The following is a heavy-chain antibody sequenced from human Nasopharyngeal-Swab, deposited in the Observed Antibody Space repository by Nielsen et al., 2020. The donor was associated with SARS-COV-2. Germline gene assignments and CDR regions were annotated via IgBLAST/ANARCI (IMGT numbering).Heavy chain of an antibody. CDR3: ARGRGYFDWLLSPFYMDV. V-gene: IGHV4-34*01. Sequence: WIRQPPGKGLEWIGEINHSGSANYNPSLKSRVTISVDTSKNQFSLKLSSVTAADTAVYYCARGRGYFDWLLSPFYMDVWGKGTTVTVFS. J-gene: IGHJ6*03. D-gene: IGHD3-9*01. CDR2: INHSGSA.